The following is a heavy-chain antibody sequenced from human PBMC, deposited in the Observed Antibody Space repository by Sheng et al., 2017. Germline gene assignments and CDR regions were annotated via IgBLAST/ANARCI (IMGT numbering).Heavy chain of an antibody. J-gene: IGHJ6*03. D-gene: IGHD3-10*01. CDR2: IWYDGSNK. CDR3: ARGTSVWFGELTRHYYYYMDV. V-gene: IGHV3-33*01. CDR1: GFTFSSYG. Sequence: QVQLVESGGGVVQPGRSLRLSCAASGFTFSSYGMHWVRQAPGKGLEWVAVIWYDGSNKYYADSVKGRFTISRDNSKNTLYLQMNSLRAEDTAVYYCARGTSVWFGELTRHYYYYMDVWGQGTTVTVSS.